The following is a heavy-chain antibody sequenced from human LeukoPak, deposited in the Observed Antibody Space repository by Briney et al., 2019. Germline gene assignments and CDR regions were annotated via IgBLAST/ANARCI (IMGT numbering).Heavy chain of an antibody. CDR2: FDPEDGET. Sequence: GGSVKVSCKVSGYTLTELSMHWVRQAPGKGLEWMGGFDPEDGETIYAQKFQGRVTMTEDTSTDTAYMELSSLRSEDTAVYYCATTVTTFRLSLWFDPWGQGTLVTVSS. V-gene: IGHV1-24*01. J-gene: IGHJ5*02. CDR1: GYTLTELS. CDR3: ATTVTTFRLSLWFDP. D-gene: IGHD4-17*01.